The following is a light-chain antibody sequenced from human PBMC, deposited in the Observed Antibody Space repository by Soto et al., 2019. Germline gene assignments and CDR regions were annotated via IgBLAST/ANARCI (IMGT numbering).Light chain of an antibody. CDR3: QQYGSLSWT. J-gene: IGKJ1*01. V-gene: IGKV1-5*01. CDR2: DAS. CDR1: QSIRRW. Sequence: DIQMTQSPSTLSASVGDRVTITCRASQSIRRWLAWYQHKPGKAPNILIFDASSLKSGVPSRFSGSGSGTEFTLTISRLEPEDFAVYHCQQYGSLSWTFGQGTKVDIK.